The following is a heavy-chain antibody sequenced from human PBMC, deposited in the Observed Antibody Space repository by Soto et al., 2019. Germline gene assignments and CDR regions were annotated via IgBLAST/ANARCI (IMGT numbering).Heavy chain of an antibody. CDR3: AREGHCDY. V-gene: IGHV3-30-3*01. J-gene: IGHJ4*02. CDR1: GFTFSNYA. Sequence: QVQLVESGGGVVQPGKSVRLSCAASGFTFSNYAMHWVRQAPGKGLEWVAVISYDGNNKFYADSVKGRFTISRDNSKNTLFLQMDSRGPEATAVYSCAREGHCDYWGQGTLVTVSS. CDR2: ISYDGNNK.